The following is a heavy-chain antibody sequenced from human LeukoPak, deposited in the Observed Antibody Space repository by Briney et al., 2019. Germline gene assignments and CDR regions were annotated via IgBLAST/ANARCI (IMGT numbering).Heavy chain of an antibody. CDR1: GGSISSSSYY. V-gene: IGHV4-39*01. CDR3: ASPGPSTTVTPFDY. D-gene: IGHD4-17*01. J-gene: IGHJ4*02. CDR2: IYYSGST. Sequence: SETLSLTCTVSGGSISSSSYYWGWIRQPPGKGLEWIGSIYYSGSTYYNPPLKSRVTISVDTSKNQFSLKLSSVTAADTAVYYCASPGPSTTVTPFDYWGQGTLVTVSS.